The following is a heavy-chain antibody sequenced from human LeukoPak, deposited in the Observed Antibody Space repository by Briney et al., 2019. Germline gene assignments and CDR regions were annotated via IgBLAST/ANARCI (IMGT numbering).Heavy chain of an antibody. Sequence: GGSLRFSCAASGFIFSNYWMSWVRQAPGKGLEWVAKINEGGSEKHYVDSVKGRFTISRDNAKNSLYLEMNGLRAEDTAVYYSARYDGYDLRYWGQGTLVTVSS. D-gene: IGHD3-3*01. CDR1: GFIFSNYW. J-gene: IGHJ4*02. V-gene: IGHV3-7*04. CDR2: INEGGSEK. CDR3: ARYDGYDLRY.